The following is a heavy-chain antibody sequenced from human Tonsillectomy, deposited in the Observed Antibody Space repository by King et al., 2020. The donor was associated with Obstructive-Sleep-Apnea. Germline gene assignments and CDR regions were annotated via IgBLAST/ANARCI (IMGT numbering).Heavy chain of an antibody. CDR1: GFTFSSYG. V-gene: IGHV3-30*02. D-gene: IGHD2-2*01. CDR2: IRYDGSNK. J-gene: IGHJ4*02. Sequence: VQLVESGGGVVQPGGSLRLSCAASGFTFSSYGMHWVRQAPGKGLEWVAFIRYDGSNKYYADSVKGRFTISRDNSKKTLYLQMNSLSAEDTAMYYCAKCGSSSTGCSSAAVDYWGQGTLVTVSS. CDR3: AKCGSSSTGCSSAAVDY.